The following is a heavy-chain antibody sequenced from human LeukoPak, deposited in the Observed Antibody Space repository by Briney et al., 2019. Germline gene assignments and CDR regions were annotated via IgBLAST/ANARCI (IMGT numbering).Heavy chain of an antibody. Sequence: SETLSLTCTVSGGYIITSGDYWGWVRQPPGKGLEWIGSVYYTGVTSTNPFFRSRMSISVDTSKNQFSLNLTSVTAADAAVYYCARERASSGGHNWFDPWGQGTLVTVSS. CDR3: ARERASSGGHNWFDP. V-gene: IGHV4-39*07. CDR2: VYYTGVT. J-gene: IGHJ5*02. D-gene: IGHD4-23*01. CDR1: GGYIITSGDY.